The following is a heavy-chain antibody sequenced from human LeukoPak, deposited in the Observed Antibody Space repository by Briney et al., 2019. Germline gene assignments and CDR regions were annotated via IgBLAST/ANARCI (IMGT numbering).Heavy chain of an antibody. CDR3: AGATATGTGRAFHY. Sequence: ETLSLTCAVYGEAITSYYWTWIRQPPGKRLEWIGEVRHSGSTNYNPSLKSRVTMSVDMSKNQFSLKLNSVTAADTAVYYCAGATATGTGRAFHYWAQGNLVPVSS. CDR2: VRHSGST. CDR1: GEAITSYY. J-gene: IGHJ4*02. D-gene: IGHD3-10*01. V-gene: IGHV4-34*01.